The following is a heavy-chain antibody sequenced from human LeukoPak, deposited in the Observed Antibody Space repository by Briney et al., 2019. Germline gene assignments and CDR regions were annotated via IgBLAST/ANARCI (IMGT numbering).Heavy chain of an antibody. D-gene: IGHD7-27*01. J-gene: IGHJ3*02. V-gene: IGHV3-30*07. Sequence: GRFTISRDCSKNTLYLQMNSLRAEDTAVYYCASATGDNDAFDIWGQGTMVTVSS. CDR3: ASATGDNDAFDI.